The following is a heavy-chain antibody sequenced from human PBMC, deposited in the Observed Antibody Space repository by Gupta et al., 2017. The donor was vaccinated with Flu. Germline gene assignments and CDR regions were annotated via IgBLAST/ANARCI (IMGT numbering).Heavy chain of an antibody. Sequence: QVQLVQPVAEVKKPGSSVKVSCKASGGTFSSYAISGVRQAPGQGLEWMGGIIPIFGTANYAQKFQGRVTITADKSTSTAYMELSSLRSEDTAVYYCARDSRFTTYYYYSSGYWFDYWGQGTLVTVSS. CDR3: ARDSRFTTYYYYSSGYWFDY. V-gene: IGHV1-69*06. CDR2: IIPIFGTA. D-gene: IGHD3-22*01. J-gene: IGHJ4*02. CDR1: GGTFSSYA.